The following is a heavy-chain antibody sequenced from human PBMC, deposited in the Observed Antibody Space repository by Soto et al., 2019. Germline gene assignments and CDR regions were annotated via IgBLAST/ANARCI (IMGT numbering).Heavy chain of an antibody. J-gene: IGHJ5*02. V-gene: IGHV4-31*03. CDR3: ARSGVTGIVIPSHWFDP. CDR1: GDSIGGVGY. CDR2: ISSSGST. Sequence: SETLSLTCTVSGDSIGGVGYWSWIRQFPGRGLEWIGCISSSGSTYYNPALDNRISLSLDTSQNQFSLKLLSVTAADTAIYYCARSGVTGIVIPSHWFDPWGQGTLVTVSS. D-gene: IGHD2-21*02.